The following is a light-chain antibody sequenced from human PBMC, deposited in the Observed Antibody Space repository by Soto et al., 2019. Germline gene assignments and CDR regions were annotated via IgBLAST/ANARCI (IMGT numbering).Light chain of an antibody. CDR2: EVS. CDR3: SSHTSSSTVYV. Sequence: QSVLTQPASVSGSPGQSITISCTGTSSDVGAYKYVSWYQQHPGQAPKLMIYEVSNRPSGVSNRFSGSKSGNTASLTISGLQAEDEDEYYCSSHTSSSTVYVFGTGTKVTVL. CDR1: SSDVGAYKY. J-gene: IGLJ1*01. V-gene: IGLV2-14*01.